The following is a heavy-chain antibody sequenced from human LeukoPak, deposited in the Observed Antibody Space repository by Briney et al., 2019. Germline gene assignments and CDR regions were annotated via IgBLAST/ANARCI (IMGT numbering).Heavy chain of an antibody. Sequence: SETLSLTCTVSGGSISSGGSYWSWIRQHPGKGLEWIGYIYYSGSTYYNPSLKSRVTISVDTSKNQFSLKLSSVTAADTAVYYCAREIWSGYYTKYYYYGMDVWGQGTTVTVSS. J-gene: IGHJ6*02. V-gene: IGHV4-31*03. CDR3: AREIWSGYYTKYYYYGMDV. CDR2: IYYSGST. D-gene: IGHD3-3*01. CDR1: GGSISSGGSY.